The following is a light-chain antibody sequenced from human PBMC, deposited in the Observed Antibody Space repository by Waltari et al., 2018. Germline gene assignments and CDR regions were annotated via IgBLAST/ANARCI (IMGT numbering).Light chain of an antibody. CDR3: QEYYSPQLT. V-gene: IGKV4-1*01. Sequence: DIVMTQSPDYLAVSTGERATINSNARCSVLYTSNNKNYLAWYQQGPGQPPKLLIRWASTRESGVPDRFSGSGSGTDFTLTITSLQAEDVAVYYCQEYYSPQLTFGGGTKVEIK. CDR1: CSVLYTSNNKNY. J-gene: IGKJ4*01. CDR2: WAS.